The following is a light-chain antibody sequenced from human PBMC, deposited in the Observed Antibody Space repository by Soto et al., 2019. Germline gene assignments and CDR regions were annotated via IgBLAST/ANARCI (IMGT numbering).Light chain of an antibody. J-gene: IGKJ4*01. CDR2: DAS. CDR1: QSVSSY. V-gene: IGKV3-11*01. Sequence: ENVLTQSLATLSLSPKERATLSCRASQSVSSYLAWYQQKPGQAPRLLIYDASNRATGIPARFSGSGSGTDFTLTISRLEPEDFAVYYCQQYGSFLLTFGGGTKVDIK. CDR3: QQYGSFLLT.